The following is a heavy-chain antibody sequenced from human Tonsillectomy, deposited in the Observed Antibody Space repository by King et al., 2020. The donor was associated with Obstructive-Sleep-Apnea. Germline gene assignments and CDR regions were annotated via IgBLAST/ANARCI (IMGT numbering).Heavy chain of an antibody. V-gene: IGHV5-51*01. J-gene: IGHJ4*02. Sequence: VQLVESGAEVKKPGESLKISCKGSGYSFTSYWIGWVRQMPGKGLEWMGIIYPGDSDTRYSPSFQGQVTISADKSISTVHLQWSSLKASDTAMYYCAGISDNYGSGRPYYFDYWGQGTLVTVSS. CDR3: AGISDNYGSGRPYYFDY. CDR1: GYSFTSYW. D-gene: IGHD3-10*01. CDR2: IYPGDSDT.